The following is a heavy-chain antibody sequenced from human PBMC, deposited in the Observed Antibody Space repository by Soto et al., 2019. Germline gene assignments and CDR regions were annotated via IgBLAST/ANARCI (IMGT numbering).Heavy chain of an antibody. CDR2: IYYSGST. D-gene: IGHD2-2*01. V-gene: IGHV4-31*03. J-gene: IGHJ4*02. CDR1: GGSISSGGYY. CDR3: ARGGCSSISCYLFDS. Sequence: SETLSLTCTVSGGSISSGGYYWSWIRQHPGKGLEWIGYIYYSGSTYYNPSLKSRVTISVDTSKNQFSLKLSSVTAADTAVYYCARGGCSSISCYLFDSWGQGTLVTV.